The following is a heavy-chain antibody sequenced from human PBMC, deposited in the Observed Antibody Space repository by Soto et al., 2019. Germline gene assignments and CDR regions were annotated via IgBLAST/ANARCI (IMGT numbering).Heavy chain of an antibody. D-gene: IGHD6-13*01. V-gene: IGHV2-5*01. Sequence: SGSAMVNPTQTLTLTCTFSGFSLSTSGVGVGWIRQPPGKALEWLALIYWNDDKRYSPSLKSRLTITKDTSKNQVVLTMTNMDPVDTATYYCAHRACIAAAGNGNRKRGYFDYWGQGTLVTVSS. CDR2: IYWNDDK. CDR3: AHRACIAAAGNGNRKRGYFDY. J-gene: IGHJ4*02. CDR1: GFSLSTSGVG.